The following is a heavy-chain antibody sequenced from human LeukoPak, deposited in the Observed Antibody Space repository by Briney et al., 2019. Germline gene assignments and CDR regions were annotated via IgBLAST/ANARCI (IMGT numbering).Heavy chain of an antibody. CDR1: GFTFSSYA. V-gene: IGHV3-30-3*01. CDR3: AREGPAAGIFDY. Sequence: GGSLRLSCAASGFTFSSYAMHWVRQAPGKGLEWVAVISYDGSNKYYADSVKGRFTISRDNSKNTLYLQMNSLRAEDTAVYYCAREGPAAGIFDYWGQGTLVTVSS. D-gene: IGHD6-13*01. CDR2: ISYDGSNK. J-gene: IGHJ4*02.